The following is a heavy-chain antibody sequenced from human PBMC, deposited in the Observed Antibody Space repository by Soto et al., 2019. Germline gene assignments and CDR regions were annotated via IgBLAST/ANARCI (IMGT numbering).Heavy chain of an antibody. J-gene: IGHJ6*02. V-gene: IGHV5-51*01. CDR3: ARGCSGGSSCSMDYYYYGMDV. D-gene: IGHD2-15*01. Sequence: PGESLKISCKGSGYSFTSYWIGWVRQMPGKGLEWMGIIYPGDSDTRYSPSFQGQVTISADKSISTAYLQWSSLKASDTAMYYCARGCSGGSSCSMDYYYYGMDVWGQGTTVTAP. CDR2: IYPGDSDT. CDR1: GYSFTSYW.